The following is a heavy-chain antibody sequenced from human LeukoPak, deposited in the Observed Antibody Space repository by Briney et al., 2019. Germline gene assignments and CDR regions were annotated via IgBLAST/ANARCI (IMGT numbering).Heavy chain of an antibody. J-gene: IGHJ6*02. Sequence: ASVKVSCKTSGYTFTNYAIHWVRQAPGQGLEWMGWINTDNGNRKYAQKFQGRVTITSDTSANTVNMELTSLRSEDTAVYFCARDKALTTSYGMDVWGQGTTVTVSS. CDR1: GYTFTNYA. CDR2: INTDNGNR. CDR3: ARDKALTTSYGMDV. D-gene: IGHD2/OR15-2a*01. V-gene: IGHV1-3*04.